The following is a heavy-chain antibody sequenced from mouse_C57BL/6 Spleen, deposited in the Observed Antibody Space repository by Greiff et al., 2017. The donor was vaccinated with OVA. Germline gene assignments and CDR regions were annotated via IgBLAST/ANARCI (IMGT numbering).Heavy chain of an antibody. CDR1: GFSLTSYG. V-gene: IGHV2-3*01. J-gene: IGHJ4*01. D-gene: IGHD1-1*01. CDR3: AIITTVVPMDY. CDR2: IWGDGST. Sequence: VKLMESGPGLVAPSQSLSIPCTVSGFSLTSYGVSWVRQPPGKGLEWLGVIWGDGSTNYHSALISRLSISKDNSKSQVFLKLNSLQTDDTASYYCAIITTVVPMDYWGQGTSVTVSS.